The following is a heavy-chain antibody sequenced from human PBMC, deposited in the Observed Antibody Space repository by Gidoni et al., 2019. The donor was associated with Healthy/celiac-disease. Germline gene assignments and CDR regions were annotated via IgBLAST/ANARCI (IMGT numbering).Heavy chain of an antibody. D-gene: IGHD4-17*01. J-gene: IGHJ3*02. CDR1: GYTFTSYD. Sequence: QVQLVQSGAEVKQPGASVKVSCTASGYTFTSYDINWVRHATGQGLEWMGRMNPNSGNTGYAQKFQGRVTMTWNTSICTAFIELSSLSSEDTSVYYGAQTDEYGGHAFDIWDQGTMVTVSS. V-gene: IGHV1-8*01. CDR2: MNPNSGNT. CDR3: AQTDEYGGHAFDI.